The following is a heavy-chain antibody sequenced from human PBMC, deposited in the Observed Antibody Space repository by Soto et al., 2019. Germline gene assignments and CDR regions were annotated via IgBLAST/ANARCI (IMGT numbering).Heavy chain of an antibody. J-gene: IGHJ4*02. V-gene: IGHV4-30-2*01. CDR2: IYHSGST. CDR3: AREAGDSIFDY. D-gene: IGHD4-17*01. Sequence: KTSETLSLTCAVSGGSISSGGYSWSWIRQPPGKGLEWIGYIYHSGSTYYNPSLKSRVTISVDRSKNQFSLKLSSVTAADTAVYYCAREAGDSIFDYWGQGTLVTVSS. CDR1: GGSISSGGYS.